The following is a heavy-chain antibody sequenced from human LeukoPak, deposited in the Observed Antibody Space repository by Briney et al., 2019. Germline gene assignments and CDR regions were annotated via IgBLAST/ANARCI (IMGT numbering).Heavy chain of an antibody. D-gene: IGHD2-15*01. CDR2: MNPNSGNT. V-gene: IGHV1-8*03. CDR1: GYTFTSYD. CDR3: ARGPYCSSGSCPTNDAFDI. J-gene: IGHJ3*02. Sequence: ASVKVSCKASGYTFTSYDINWVRQATGQGLEWMGGMNPNSGNTGYAQKFQGRVTITMNSSISTAYMERSSLRSEDTAVYYCARGPYCSSGSCPTNDAFDIWGQGTMVTVSS.